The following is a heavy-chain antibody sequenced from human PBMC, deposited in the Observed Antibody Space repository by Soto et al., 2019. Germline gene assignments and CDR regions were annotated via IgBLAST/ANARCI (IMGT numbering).Heavy chain of an antibody. CDR3: ARDPPQSGWAFDL. V-gene: IGHV3-33*01. CDR2: IWNDGTTT. CDR1: GFSLSSCA. D-gene: IGHD6-19*01. J-gene: IGHJ3*01. Sequence: PGGSLRLSCAASGFSLSSCAMHWVRQAPGKGLEWVAMIWNDGTTTYYGDSVKGRFTFSRDTSGNTLYLQMNSLTVEDTAVYYCARDPPQSGWAFDLWGQGTVVTVS.